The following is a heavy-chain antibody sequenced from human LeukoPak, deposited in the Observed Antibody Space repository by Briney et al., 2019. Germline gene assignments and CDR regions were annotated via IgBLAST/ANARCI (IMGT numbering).Heavy chain of an antibody. Sequence: PSETLSLTCTVSGGSISSYYWSWIRQPPGKGLEWIGYIYYSGSTNYNPSLKSRVTISVDTSKNQFSLKLSSVTAADAAVYYCARDKYTDSSGYYSDSWGQGTLVTVSS. CDR1: GGSISSYY. CDR3: ARDKYTDSSGYYSDS. D-gene: IGHD3-22*01. J-gene: IGHJ4*02. V-gene: IGHV4-59*12. CDR2: IYYSGST.